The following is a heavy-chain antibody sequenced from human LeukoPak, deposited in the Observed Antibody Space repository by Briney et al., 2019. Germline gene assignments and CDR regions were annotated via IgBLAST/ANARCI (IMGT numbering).Heavy chain of an antibody. CDR3: ARHGGSGMGADYFDY. D-gene: IGHD1-26*01. J-gene: IGHJ4*02. Sequence: GSLRLSCAASGFTFSDYYMSWIRQAPGKGLEWIGSIYYSGSTYYNPSLKSRVTISVDTSKNQFSLKLSSVTAADTAVYYCARHGGSGMGADYFDYWGQGTLVTVSS. CDR2: IYYSGST. V-gene: IGHV4-39*01. CDR1: GFTFSDYY.